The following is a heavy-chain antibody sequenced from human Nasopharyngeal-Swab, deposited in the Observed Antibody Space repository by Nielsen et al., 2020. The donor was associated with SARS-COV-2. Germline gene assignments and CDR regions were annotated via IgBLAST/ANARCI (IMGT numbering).Heavy chain of an antibody. J-gene: IGHJ5*02. V-gene: IGHV3-7*05. Sequence: GESLKISCAASGFTFSSYWMSWVRQAPGKGLEWVANIKQDGSEKYYVDSVKGRFTISRDNAKNSLYLQMNSLRDEDTAVYYCTTTNGYYYDSSGYYIGPWGQGTLVTVSS. CDR3: TTTNGYYYDSSGYYIGP. CDR2: IKQDGSEK. D-gene: IGHD3-22*01. CDR1: GFTFSSYW.